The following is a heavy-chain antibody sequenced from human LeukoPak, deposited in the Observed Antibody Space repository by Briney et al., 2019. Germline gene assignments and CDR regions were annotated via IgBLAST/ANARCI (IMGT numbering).Heavy chain of an antibody. J-gene: IGHJ4*02. CDR3: AREGATYYYGSASPFDY. CDR1: GFTFSSYA. D-gene: IGHD3-10*01. Sequence: PGRSLRLSCAASGFTFSSYAMHWARQAPGKGLEWVAVISYDGSNKYYADSVKGRFTISRDNSKNTLYLQMNSLRAEDTAVYYCAREGATYYYGSASPFDYWGQGTLVTVSS. V-gene: IGHV3-30*04. CDR2: ISYDGSNK.